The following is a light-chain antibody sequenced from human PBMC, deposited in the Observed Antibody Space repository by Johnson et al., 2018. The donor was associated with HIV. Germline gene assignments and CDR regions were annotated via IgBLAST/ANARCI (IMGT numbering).Light chain of an antibody. CDR3: GTWDSSLTSYV. J-gene: IGLJ1*01. V-gene: IGLV1-51*01. CDR1: SSNIGNNY. Sequence: QSALTQPPSVSAAPGQKVTISCSGSSSNIGNNYVSWYQQFPGTAPKLLIYDNNKRPSGIPGRFSGSKSGPSATLGITGLQTGDEADYYCGTWDSSLTSYVFGAGTKVTVL. CDR2: DNN.